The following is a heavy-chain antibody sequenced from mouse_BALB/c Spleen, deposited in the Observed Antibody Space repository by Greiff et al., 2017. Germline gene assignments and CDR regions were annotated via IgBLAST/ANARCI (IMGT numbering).Heavy chain of an antibody. CDR1: GYTFSSYW. V-gene: IGHV1-9*01. CDR3: ARRGYYYGSSGGAY. J-gene: IGHJ3*01. CDR2: ILPGSGST. Sequence: VKVVESGAELMKPGASVKISCKATGYTFSSYWIEWVKQRPGHGLEWIGEILPGSGSTNYNEKFKGKATFTADTSSNTAYMQLSSLTSEDSAVYDCARRGYYYGSSGGAYWGQGTLVTVSA. D-gene: IGHD1-1*01.